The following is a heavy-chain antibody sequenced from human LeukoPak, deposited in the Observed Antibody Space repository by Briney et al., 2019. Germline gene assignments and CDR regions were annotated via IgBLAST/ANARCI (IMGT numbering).Heavy chain of an antibody. CDR2: INPDGNKK. CDR3: ARDLAYSRLDY. CDR1: GLTFSSSW. Sequence: GGSLRLSCAVSGLTFSSSWMDWVHQAPGKGLEWVASINPDGNKKYSADSVKGRFTISRDNAENSLYLQMNSLRVEDTAFYYCARDLAYSRLDYWGQGMLVTVSS. D-gene: IGHD5-18*01. J-gene: IGHJ4*02. V-gene: IGHV3-7*01.